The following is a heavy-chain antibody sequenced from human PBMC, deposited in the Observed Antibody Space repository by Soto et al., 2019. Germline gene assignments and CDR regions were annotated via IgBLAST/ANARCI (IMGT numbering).Heavy chain of an antibody. V-gene: IGHV3-11*06. CDR1: GFTFSDYY. J-gene: IGHJ6*02. CDR2: ISSSSSYT. CDR3: ARDHPQGYYYYGMDV. Sequence: QVQLVESGGGLVKPGGSLRLSCAASGFTFSDYYMSWIRQAPGKGLEWVSYISSSSSYTNYADSVKGRFTISRDNAKNSLYLQMNSLRAEDTAVYYCARDHPQGYYYYGMDVWGQGTTVTVSS.